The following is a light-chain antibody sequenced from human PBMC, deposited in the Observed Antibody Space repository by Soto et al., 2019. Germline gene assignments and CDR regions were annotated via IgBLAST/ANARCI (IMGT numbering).Light chain of an antibody. CDR1: HTISGW. Sequence: DIQMTQSPSTLSASVGDRVTITCRASHTISGWLAWYQQKPGKAPKLLIYGASTLETGVPSRFSGSGSGTEFTLTISSLQPDDVATYYCQHFNSYPWTFGQGTKV. V-gene: IGKV1-5*01. CDR2: GAS. J-gene: IGKJ1*01. CDR3: QHFNSYPWT.